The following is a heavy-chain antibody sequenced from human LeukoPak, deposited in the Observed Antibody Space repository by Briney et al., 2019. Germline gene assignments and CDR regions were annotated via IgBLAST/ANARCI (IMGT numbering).Heavy chain of an antibody. Sequence: GGSLRLSCAASGFTFSSYAMHWVRQAPGKGLEWVAVISFDGSNKYYADSVKGRFTISRDNSKNTLYLQMNSLRAEDTAVYYCARGVYSHGYFLGYWGQGTLVTVSS. V-gene: IGHV3-30-3*01. D-gene: IGHD5-18*01. CDR2: ISFDGSNK. CDR1: GFTFSSYA. CDR3: ARGVYSHGYFLGY. J-gene: IGHJ4*02.